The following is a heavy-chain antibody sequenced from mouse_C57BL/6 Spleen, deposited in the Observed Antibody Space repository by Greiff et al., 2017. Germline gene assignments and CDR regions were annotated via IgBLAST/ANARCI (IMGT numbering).Heavy chain of an antibody. D-gene: IGHD2-12*01. V-gene: IGHV1-80*01. J-gene: IGHJ2*01. Sequence: QVQLQQSGAELVKPGASVKISCKASGYAFSSYWMNWVKQRPGKGLEWIGQIYPGDGDTNNNGKFKGKATLAAAKSSSTAYMKLSSLTYEDSAVYCCARYDSLGYFDYWGQGTTLTVSS. CDR1: GYAFSSYW. CDR2: IYPGDGDT. CDR3: ARYDSLGYFDY.